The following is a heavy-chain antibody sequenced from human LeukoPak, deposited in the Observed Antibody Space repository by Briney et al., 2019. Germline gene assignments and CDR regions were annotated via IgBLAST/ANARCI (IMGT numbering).Heavy chain of an antibody. Sequence: SETLSLTCTVSGGSISSGSYYWSWIRQPAGKGLEWIGRIYTSGSTNYNPSLKSRVTISVDTSKNQFSLKLSSVTAADTAVYYCARDRGYSYGADMDVWGKGTTVTVSS. CDR2: IYTSGST. V-gene: IGHV4-61*02. CDR1: GGSISSGSYY. D-gene: IGHD5-18*01. CDR3: ARDRGYSYGADMDV. J-gene: IGHJ6*03.